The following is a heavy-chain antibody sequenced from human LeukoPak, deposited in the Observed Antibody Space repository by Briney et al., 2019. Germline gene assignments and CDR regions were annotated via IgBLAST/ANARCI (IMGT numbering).Heavy chain of an antibody. CDR3: ARTSYYYGSGSQGVFDY. CDR2: IWYDGSNK. V-gene: IGHV3-33*01. Sequence: PGGSLRLSCAASGFTFSSYGMHWVRQAPGKGLEWVAVIWYDGSNKYYADSVKGRFTISRDNSKNTLYLQMNSLRAEDTAVYYCARTSYYYGSGSQGVFDYWGQGTLVTVSS. J-gene: IGHJ4*02. D-gene: IGHD3-10*01. CDR1: GFTFSSYG.